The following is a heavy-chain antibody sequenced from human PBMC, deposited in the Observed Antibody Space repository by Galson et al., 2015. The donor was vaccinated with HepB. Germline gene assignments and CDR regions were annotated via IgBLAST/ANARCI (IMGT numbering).Heavy chain of an antibody. CDR3: ATDLQAVAGPGGGN. D-gene: IGHD6-19*01. CDR2: FDAEDGEP. CDR1: GYSLTEFS. J-gene: IGHJ4*02. V-gene: IGHV1-24*01. Sequence: SVKVSCKVSGYSLTEFSMHWVRQAPGEGLEWMGGFDAEDGEPICAQRFQGRLTMTEDTSTDTVYMELSSLRSEDTAVYYCATDLQAVAGPGGGNWGQGTLVTVSS.